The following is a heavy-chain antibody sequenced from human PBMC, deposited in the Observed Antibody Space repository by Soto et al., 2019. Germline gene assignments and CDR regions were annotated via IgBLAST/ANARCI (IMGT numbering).Heavy chain of an antibody. CDR3: ASLRTRSGY. CDR2: INHSGST. CDR1: GGSFSGYY. Sequence: SETLSLSCAVYGGSFSGYYWSWIRQPPGKGLEWIGEINHSGSTNYNPSLKSRVTISVDTSKNQFSLKLSSVTAADTAVYYCASLRTRSGYWGQGILVTVSS. V-gene: IGHV4-34*01. J-gene: IGHJ4*02. D-gene: IGHD1-7*01.